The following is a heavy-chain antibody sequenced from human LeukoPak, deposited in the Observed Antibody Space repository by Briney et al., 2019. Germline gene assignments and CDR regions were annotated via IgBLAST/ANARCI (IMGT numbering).Heavy chain of an antibody. Sequence: PGGSLRLSCAASGFTFSSYWMTWVRQAPGKGLEVVANIKQEGSEKQYVDSVKGRFTISRDNAKNSLSLQMSSLRGEDTAVYYCARWGIVGTSFDYWGQGTLVTVSS. J-gene: IGHJ4*02. CDR3: ARWGIVGTSFDY. CDR2: IKQEGSEK. V-gene: IGHV3-7*01. CDR1: GFTFSSYW. D-gene: IGHD1-26*01.